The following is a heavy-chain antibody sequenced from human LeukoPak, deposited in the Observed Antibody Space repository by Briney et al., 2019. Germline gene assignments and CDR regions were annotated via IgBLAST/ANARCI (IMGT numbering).Heavy chain of an antibody. Sequence: PGGSLRLSCAASGFTFSSYSMNWVRQTPGKGLEWVSSISSSSSYIYYADSVKGRFTISRDNAKNSLYLQMNSLRAEDTAVYYCARDITYDFWSGYYGNDAFDIWGQGTMVTVSS. CDR3: ARDITYDFWSGYYGNDAFDI. CDR2: ISSSSSYI. D-gene: IGHD3-3*01. CDR1: GFTFSSYS. V-gene: IGHV3-21*01. J-gene: IGHJ3*02.